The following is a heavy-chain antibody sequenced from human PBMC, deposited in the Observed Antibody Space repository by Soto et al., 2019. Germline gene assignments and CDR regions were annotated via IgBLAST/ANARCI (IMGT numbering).Heavy chain of an antibody. D-gene: IGHD3-16*02. CDR1: GYTFTGYY. Sequence: ASVKVSCKASGYTFTGYYMHWVRQAPGQGLEWMGWISPNSGGTNYAQKFQGRVTMTRDTSISTAYMELSRLRSDDTAVYYCARETLITFGGVIVKGDWFDPWGQGTLVTVSS. J-gene: IGHJ5*02. CDR2: ISPNSGGT. V-gene: IGHV1-2*02. CDR3: ARETLITFGGVIVKGDWFDP.